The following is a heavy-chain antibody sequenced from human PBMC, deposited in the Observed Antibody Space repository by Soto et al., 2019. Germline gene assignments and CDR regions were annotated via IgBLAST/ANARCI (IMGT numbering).Heavy chain of an antibody. D-gene: IGHD3-3*01. J-gene: IGHJ6*02. CDR1: GDSVSSNSAA. V-gene: IGHV6-1*01. CDR2: TYYRSKWYN. CDR3: ARVRADTIFGVVTTYYYYYGMDV. Sequence: KQSQTLSLTCAISGDSVSSNSAAWNWIRQSPSRGLEWLGRTYYRSKWYNDYAVSVKSRITINPGTSKNQFSLQLNSVTPEDTAVYYCARVRADTIFGVVTTYYYYYGMDVWGQGTTVTVSS.